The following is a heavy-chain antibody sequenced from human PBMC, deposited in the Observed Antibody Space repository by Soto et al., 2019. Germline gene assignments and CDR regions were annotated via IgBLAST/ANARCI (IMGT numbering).Heavy chain of an antibody. J-gene: IGHJ5*02. V-gene: IGHV3-30*18. CDR3: VKPKEHFYDSSPGET. Sequence: GGSLRLSCAASGFTFSNYGMHWVRQAPGKGLEWVAIISFDGNNKYYSDSVKGRFTISRDNSKNMVFLQMNSLRPEDTAVYYCVKPKEHFYDSSPGETWGQGTPVTVSS. D-gene: IGHD3-22*01. CDR2: ISFDGNNK. CDR1: GFTFSNYG.